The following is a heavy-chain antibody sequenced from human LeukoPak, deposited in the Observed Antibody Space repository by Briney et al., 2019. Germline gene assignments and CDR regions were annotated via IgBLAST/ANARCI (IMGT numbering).Heavy chain of an antibody. V-gene: IGHV4-39*02. J-gene: IGHJ6*03. CDR1: GGSISSSSYY. CDR3: ARDTIVVVPAARGGGWYYYMDV. D-gene: IGHD2-2*01. Sequence: SETLSLTCTVSGGSISSSSYYWGWIRQPPGKGLEWIGSIYYSGSTYYNPSLKSRVTISVDTSKNQFSLKLSSVTAADTAVYYCARDTIVVVPAARGGGWYYYMDVWGKGTTVTVSS. CDR2: IYYSGST.